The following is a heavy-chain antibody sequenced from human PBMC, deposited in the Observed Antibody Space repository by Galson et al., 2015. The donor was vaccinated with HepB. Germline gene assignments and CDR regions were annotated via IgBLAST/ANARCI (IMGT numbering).Heavy chain of an antibody. V-gene: IGHV3-23*01. CDR2: ISPTADSI. J-gene: IGHJ4*02. Sequence: ALRLSCAASGFNFGSYGMTWVRQVPGKGLEWVSGISPTADSITYAASVEGRFTISRDNSKSTLYLQMNSLRAEDTAIYYCLKDFNWSDGCWGQGTLVTVSS. D-gene: IGHD1-20*01. CDR1: GFNFGSYG. CDR3: LKDFNWSDGC.